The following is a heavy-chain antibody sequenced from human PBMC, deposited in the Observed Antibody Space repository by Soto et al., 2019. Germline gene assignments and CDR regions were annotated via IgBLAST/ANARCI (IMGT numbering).Heavy chain of an antibody. CDR2: ISYDGSNK. CDR3: AKGEDIVVVPAAMAPTPGLDY. V-gene: IGHV3-30*18. J-gene: IGHJ4*02. CDR1: GFTFSSYG. Sequence: QVQLVESGGGVVQPGRSLRLSCAASGFTFSSYGMHWVRQAPGKGLEWVAVISYDGSNKYYADSVKGRFTISRDNSKNTLYLQMNSPRAEDTAVYYCAKGEDIVVVPAAMAPTPGLDYWGQGTLVTVSS. D-gene: IGHD2-2*01.